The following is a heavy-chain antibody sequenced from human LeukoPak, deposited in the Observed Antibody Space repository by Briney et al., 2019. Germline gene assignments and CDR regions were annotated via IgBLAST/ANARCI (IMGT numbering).Heavy chain of an antibody. J-gene: IGHJ4*02. Sequence: SETLSLTCTVSGGSISSGGYYWSWIRQHPGKGLEWIGYIYYSGSTYYNPSLKSRVTISVDTSKNQFSLKLSSVTAADTAVYYCARQRARSGCLIFDYWGQGALVTVSS. CDR1: GGSISSGGYY. CDR3: ARQRARSGCLIFDY. V-gene: IGHV4-31*03. D-gene: IGHD6-19*01. CDR2: IYYSGST.